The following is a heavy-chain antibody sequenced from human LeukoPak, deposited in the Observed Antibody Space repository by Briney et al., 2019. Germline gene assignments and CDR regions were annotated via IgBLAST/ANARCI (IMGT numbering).Heavy chain of an antibody. D-gene: IGHD3-10*01. CDR2: IYYGGST. J-gene: IGHJ4*02. CDR3: ASGTFLDY. Sequence: SETLSLTCTVSGGSISSYYWSWIRQPPGKGLEWIGFIYYGGSTNYNPSLKSRVTMSVDTSKNHFSLKLSSVTAADTAVYYCASGTFLDYWGQGTLVTVSS. V-gene: IGHV4-59*01. CDR1: GGSISSYY.